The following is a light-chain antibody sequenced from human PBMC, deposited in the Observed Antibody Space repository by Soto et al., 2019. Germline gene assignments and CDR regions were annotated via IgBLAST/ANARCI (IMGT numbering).Light chain of an antibody. CDR3: QQRSNWPYT. Sequence: EIVLTQSPATLSLSPGERATLSCRASQSVSAYLAWYQKKPGQAPRLLIYDASNRATGIPARFSGSGSGTDFTLTISSLEPDDFAVYYCQQRSNWPYTFGQGTKLEI. CDR1: QSVSAY. J-gene: IGKJ2*01. CDR2: DAS. V-gene: IGKV3-11*01.